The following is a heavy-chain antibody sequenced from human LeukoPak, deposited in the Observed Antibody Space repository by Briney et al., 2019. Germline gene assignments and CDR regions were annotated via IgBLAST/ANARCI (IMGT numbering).Heavy chain of an antibody. V-gene: IGHV1-46*01. CDR3: ARDGETTVVTPRYFDY. D-gene: IGHD4-23*01. CDR1: GYTFTSYG. J-gene: IGHJ4*02. Sequence: ASVKVSCKASGYTFTSYGISWVRQAPGQGLEWMGIINPSGGSTSYAQKFQGRVTMTRDTSTSTVYMELSSLRSEDTAVYYCARDGETTVVTPRYFDYWGQGTLVTVSS. CDR2: INPSGGST.